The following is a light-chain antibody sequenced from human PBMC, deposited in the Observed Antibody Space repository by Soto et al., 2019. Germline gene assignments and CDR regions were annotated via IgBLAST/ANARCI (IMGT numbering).Light chain of an antibody. J-gene: IGKJ3*01. V-gene: IGKV3-20*01. Sequence: EIVLTQSPGTLSLSPGERATLSCRASQSVSSTYLAWYQQKPGLAPRLLIYGASSRATGIPDRFSGGGSGTDFTLTISRLEPEDFAVYYCQQYGSSPPFTFGPGTKVDIK. CDR2: GAS. CDR1: QSVSSTY. CDR3: QQYGSSPPFT.